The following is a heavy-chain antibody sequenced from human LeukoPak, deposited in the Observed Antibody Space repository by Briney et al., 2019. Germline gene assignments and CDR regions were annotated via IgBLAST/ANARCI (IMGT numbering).Heavy chain of an antibody. CDR2: INHSGST. D-gene: IGHD6-13*01. CDR3: ARGNSSSCPDY. Sequence: SETLSLTCAVYGGSFSGYYWSWIHQPPGKGLEWIGEINHSGSTNYNPSLKSRVTISVDTSKNQFSLKLSSVTAADTAVYYCARGNSSSCPDYWGQGTLVTVSS. CDR1: GGSFSGYY. J-gene: IGHJ4*02. V-gene: IGHV4-34*01.